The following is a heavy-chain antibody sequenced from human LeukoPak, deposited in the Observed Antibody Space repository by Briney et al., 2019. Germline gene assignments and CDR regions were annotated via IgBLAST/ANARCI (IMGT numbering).Heavy chain of an antibody. D-gene: IGHD3-10*01. CDR1: GYSFTGHY. CDR2: INPNSGET. CDR3: ARAGTFYYGSGSYFLLTWIDP. V-gene: IGHV1-2*02. Sequence: ASVKVSCKASGYSFTGHYMHWVRQAPGQGLEWMGLINPNSGETNYAKKFQGRVTMTRDTSISTAYMELSRLASDDTAVYYCARAGTFYYGSGSYFLLTWIDPWGQGTLVTVSS. J-gene: IGHJ5*02.